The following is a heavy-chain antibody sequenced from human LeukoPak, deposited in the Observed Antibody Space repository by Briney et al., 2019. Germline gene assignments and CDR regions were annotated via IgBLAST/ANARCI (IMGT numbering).Heavy chain of an antibody. CDR1: ILTFSSYS. Sequence: GGTLRLSRAASILTFSSYSINGVPHAPGKGLEGVSYIRSSSSTIYYADSVKGRFTTSRDNAKNSLYLQMNSLTAEATAVYYCARGDDYGDWYFDYWGQGTLVTVSS. V-gene: IGHV3-48*01. D-gene: IGHD4-17*01. CDR2: IRSSSSTI. J-gene: IGHJ4*02. CDR3: ARGDDYGDWYFDY.